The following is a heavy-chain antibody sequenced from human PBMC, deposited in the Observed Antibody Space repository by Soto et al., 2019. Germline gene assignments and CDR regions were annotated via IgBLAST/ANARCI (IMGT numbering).Heavy chain of an antibody. V-gene: IGHV1-69*06. CDR3: NRGSEYDFWSGYL. D-gene: IGHD3-3*01. CDR2: IVPMFGTS. Sequence: QARLVQSGAEVRKPGSSVKVSCKVTGGTSTRYAINWVRQAPGQGLEWMGGIVPMFGTSKYAQKFQGRVTITADTSTNIADMELRSLRSEDTAVYYCNRGSEYDFWSGYLWGQGTLVSVSS. CDR1: GGTSTRYA. J-gene: IGHJ4*02.